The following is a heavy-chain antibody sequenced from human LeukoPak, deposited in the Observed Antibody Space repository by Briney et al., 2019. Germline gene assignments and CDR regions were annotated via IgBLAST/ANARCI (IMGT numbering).Heavy chain of an antibody. CDR2: IKSDGST. CDR1: GFTFSTYW. Sequence: GGSLRLSCAASGFTFSTYWMHWVRQAPGKGLVWVSYIKSDGSTNYANSVKGRFTISRDNAKNTVSLQMNSLRPEDTGVYYCARAPSEIGGYYPEYFRHWGQGTLVTVSS. J-gene: IGHJ1*01. V-gene: IGHV3-74*01. D-gene: IGHD3-22*01. CDR3: ARAPSEIGGYYPEYFRH.